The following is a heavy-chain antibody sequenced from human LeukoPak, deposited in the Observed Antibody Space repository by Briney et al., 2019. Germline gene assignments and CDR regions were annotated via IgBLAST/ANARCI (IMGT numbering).Heavy chain of an antibody. Sequence: SETLSLTCTVSGGSISSYYWSWIRQPRGKGLEWIGYIYYSGSTNYNPSLKSRVTISVDTSKNQFSLKLSSVTAADTAVYYCAREAMVRGIDYWGQGTLVTVSS. V-gene: IGHV4-59*12. J-gene: IGHJ4*02. CDR1: GGSISSYY. CDR3: AREAMVRGIDY. CDR2: IYYSGST. D-gene: IGHD3-10*01.